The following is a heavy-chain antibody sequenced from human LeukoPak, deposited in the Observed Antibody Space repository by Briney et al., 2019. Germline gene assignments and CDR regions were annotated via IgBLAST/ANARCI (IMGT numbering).Heavy chain of an antibody. V-gene: IGHV4-34*01. CDR3: ARADLDQFLYFDY. CDR1: GGSISSYY. D-gene: IGHD2/OR15-2a*01. Sequence: SETLSLTCTVSGGSISSYYWSWIRQPPGKGLEWIGEINHSGSTNYNPSLKSRVTISVDTSKNQFSLKLSSVTAADTAVYYCARADLDQFLYFDYWGQGTLVTVSS. CDR2: INHSGST. J-gene: IGHJ4*02.